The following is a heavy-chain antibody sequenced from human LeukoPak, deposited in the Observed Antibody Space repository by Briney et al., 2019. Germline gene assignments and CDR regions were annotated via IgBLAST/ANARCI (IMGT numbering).Heavy chain of an antibody. CDR1: GYTFTSYY. V-gene: IGHV1-46*01. J-gene: IGHJ5*02. D-gene: IGHD3-10*01. Sequence: GASVKVSCKASGYTFTSYYIHWVRQAPGQGHEWMGLINPSGGSTNYAQKFQGRVTMTRDTSTSTVYMELSSLRSDDTAVYYCARAPLAPLWFGDLVVWFDPWGQGTLVTVSS. CDR3: ARAPLAPLWFGDLVVWFDP. CDR2: INPSGGST.